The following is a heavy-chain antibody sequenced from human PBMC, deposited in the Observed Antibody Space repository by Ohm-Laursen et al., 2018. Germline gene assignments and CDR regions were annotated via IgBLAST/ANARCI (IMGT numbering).Heavy chain of an antibody. V-gene: IGHV4-59*13. J-gene: IGHJ5*02. CDR1: GDSINNYY. Sequence: SDTLSLTCTVSGDSINNYYWSWIRQPPGKGLEWIGYIYYSGSTNYNPSLKNRVTMSVDTSKNQFSLKLSSVTAADTAVYYCARGLVMGFSDWFDPWGQGNLVTVSS. D-gene: IGHD3-9*01. CDR2: IYYSGST. CDR3: ARGLVMGFSDWFDP.